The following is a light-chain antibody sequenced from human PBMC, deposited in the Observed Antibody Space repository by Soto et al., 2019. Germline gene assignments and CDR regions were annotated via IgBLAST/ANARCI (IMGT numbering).Light chain of an antibody. Sequence: EIVLTQSPGTLSLSPGERATLSCRASQSVISTYLAWYQQKPGQAPRLLIYGASSTATGIPDRFSGSGSGTDFTLTIRRLEPEDFAVYYCQHYGSSFTFGPGTKVDIK. J-gene: IGKJ3*01. CDR2: GAS. CDR1: QSVISTY. CDR3: QHYGSSFT. V-gene: IGKV3-20*01.